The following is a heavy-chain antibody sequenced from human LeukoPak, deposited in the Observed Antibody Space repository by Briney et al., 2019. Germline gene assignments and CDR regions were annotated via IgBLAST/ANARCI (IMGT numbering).Heavy chain of an antibody. V-gene: IGHV3-21*01. Sequence: GGSLRLSCAASGFTFSSYSMNWVRQAPGKGLEWVSSISSSSSYVYYADSVKGRFTISRDNAKNSRYLQMNSLRAEDTAVYYCARGRYDFWSGYYLGVYYFDYWGQGTLVTVSS. CDR1: GFTFSSYS. CDR2: ISSSSSYV. CDR3: ARGRYDFWSGYYLGVYYFDY. J-gene: IGHJ4*02. D-gene: IGHD3-3*01.